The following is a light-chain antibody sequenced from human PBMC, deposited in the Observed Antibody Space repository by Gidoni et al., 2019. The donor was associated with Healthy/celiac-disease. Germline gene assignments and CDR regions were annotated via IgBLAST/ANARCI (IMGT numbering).Light chain of an antibody. V-gene: IGLV2-8*01. CDR1: SSDVGGYNY. Sequence: QSALTQPPSASGSPGQSVTISCTGTSSDVGGYNYGSWYQQHPGKAPKLMIYEVSKRPSGVPDRFSGSKSGNTASLTVSGLQAEDEADYYCSSYAGSTRVVGGGTKLTVL. CDR3: SSYAGSTRV. J-gene: IGLJ2*01. CDR2: EVS.